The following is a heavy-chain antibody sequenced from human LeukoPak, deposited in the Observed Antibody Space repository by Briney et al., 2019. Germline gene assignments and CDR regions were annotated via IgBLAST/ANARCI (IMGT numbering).Heavy chain of an antibody. J-gene: IGHJ3*02. CDR1: GFTFSDYY. Sequence: PGGSLRLSCAASGFTFSDYYMSWIRQAPGKGLEWVSYISSSGSTIYYADSVKGRFTISRDNAKNSLYLQMNSLRAEDTAVYYCARDLNYGDDAFDIWGQGTMVTVSS. V-gene: IGHV3-11*04. CDR2: ISSSGSTI. D-gene: IGHD4-17*01. CDR3: ARDLNYGDDAFDI.